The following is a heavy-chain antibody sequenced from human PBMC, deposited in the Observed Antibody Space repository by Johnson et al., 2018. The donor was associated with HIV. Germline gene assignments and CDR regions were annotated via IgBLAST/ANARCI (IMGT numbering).Heavy chain of an antibody. CDR3: ARDGESQQLPLGDALDI. J-gene: IGHJ3*02. V-gene: IGHV3-25*03. CDR1: QFTFRSYY. Sequence: QLVESGGGLAQPAWSPRLSCAASQFTFRSYYMKCVRQAPGNGLELVGQVNPNGGSKYLTDSGKDRFTVSIDNAKNSLYLQMNSLRAEDTAVDYLARDGESQQLPLGDALDIWGQGTMVTVSS. D-gene: IGHD6-13*01. CDR2: VNPNGGSK.